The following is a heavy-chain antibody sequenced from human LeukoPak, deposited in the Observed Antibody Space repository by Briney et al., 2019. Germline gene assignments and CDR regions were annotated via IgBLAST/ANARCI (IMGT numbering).Heavy chain of an antibody. CDR3: ARRLGVNPPSSTWFEP. Sequence: PSETLSLTCAVYGGSFSGYYWSWIRQPPGKGLEWIGYIYYSGSTNYNPSLKSRVTISVDTSKNQFSLNLSSVTAADTADYYCARRLGVNPPSSTWFEPWGQGTLVTVSS. D-gene: IGHD3-16*01. CDR1: GGSFSGYY. V-gene: IGHV4-59*08. CDR2: IYYSGST. J-gene: IGHJ5*02.